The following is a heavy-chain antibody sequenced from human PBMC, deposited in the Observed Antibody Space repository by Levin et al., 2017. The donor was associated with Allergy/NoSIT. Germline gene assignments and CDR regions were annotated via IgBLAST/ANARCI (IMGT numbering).Heavy chain of an antibody. J-gene: IGHJ4*02. V-gene: IGHV6-1*01. CDR1: GDSVSSNSAA. CDR2: TYYRSKWYN. CDR3: ARHYCSSTSCPRKPDFDY. Sequence: SQTLSLTCAISGDSVSSNSAAWNWIRQSPSRGLEWLGRTYYRSKWYNDYAVSVKSRITINPDTSKNQFSLQLNSVTPEDTAVYYCARHYCSSTSCPRKPDFDYWGQGTLVTVSS. D-gene: IGHD2-2*01.